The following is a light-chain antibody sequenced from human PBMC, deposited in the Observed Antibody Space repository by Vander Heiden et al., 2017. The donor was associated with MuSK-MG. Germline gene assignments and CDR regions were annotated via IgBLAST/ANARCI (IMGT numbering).Light chain of an antibody. V-gene: IGKV1-39*01. Sequence: DIQLSQSQTYLSASVGDRVTITCRASPRIAGYLNWYQQKPGRAPRLLVYAATYLQSGVPSRFSGSGTETDFTLTISSLQPEDFATYYCQQSYSAPRTFGPGTRVDVK. CDR3: QQSYSAPRT. CDR2: AAT. CDR1: PRIAGY. J-gene: IGKJ3*01.